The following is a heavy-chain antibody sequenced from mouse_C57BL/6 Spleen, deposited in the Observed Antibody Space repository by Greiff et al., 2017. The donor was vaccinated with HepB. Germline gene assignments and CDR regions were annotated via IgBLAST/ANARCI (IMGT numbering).Heavy chain of an antibody. CDR2: ISDGGSYT. J-gene: IGHJ1*03. Sequence: EVKLMESGGGLVKPGGSLKLSCAASGFTFSSYAMSWVRQTPEKRLEWVATISDGGSYTYYPDNVKGRFTISIDNAKNNLYLQMSHLKSEDTAMYYCARDLLDGGYFDVWGTGTTVTVSS. CDR1: GFTFSSYA. CDR3: ARDLLDGGYFDV. V-gene: IGHV5-4*01.